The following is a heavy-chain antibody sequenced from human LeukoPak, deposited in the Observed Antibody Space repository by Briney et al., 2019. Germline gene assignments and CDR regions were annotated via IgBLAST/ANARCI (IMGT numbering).Heavy chain of an antibody. V-gene: IGHV1-2*02. CDR1: GYTFTGYY. D-gene: IGHD6-19*01. Sequence: ASVKVSCKASGYTFTGYYIHWVRQAPGQGLEWMGWINPNSGDTDYGQKFQGGVTMTRDTSISTAYMEVSRLKASNTAMYYCARGWGSGWYGYYYMDVWGKGTTVTISS. CDR2: INPNSGDT. CDR3: ARGWGSGWYGYYYMDV. J-gene: IGHJ6*03.